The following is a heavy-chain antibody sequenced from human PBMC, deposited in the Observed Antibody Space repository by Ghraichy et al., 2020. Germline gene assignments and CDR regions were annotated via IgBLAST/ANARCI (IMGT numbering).Heavy chain of an antibody. Sequence: SETLSLTCAVYGGSFSGYYWSWIRQPPGKGLEWIGEINHSGSTNYNPSLKSRVTISVDTSKNQFSLKLSSVTAADTAVYYCASGVVWGSYPEWSYWGQGTLVTVSS. J-gene: IGHJ4*02. D-gene: IGHD3-16*01. CDR2: INHSGST. CDR3: ASGVVWGSYPEWSY. CDR1: GGSFSGYY. V-gene: IGHV4-34*01.